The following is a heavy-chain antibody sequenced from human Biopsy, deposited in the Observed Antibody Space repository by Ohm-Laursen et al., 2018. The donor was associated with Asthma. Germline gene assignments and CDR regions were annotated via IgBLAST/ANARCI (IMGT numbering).Heavy chain of an antibody. J-gene: IGHJ6*02. CDR1: GGTFSNFA. D-gene: IGHD6-19*01. CDR2: IMTVLGTT. CDR3: ARCQVGYSSGWSLLLKKIYYSGMDV. V-gene: IGHV1-69*13. Sequence: VKISCKAPGGTFSNFAISWVRQAPGQGLEWLGGIMTVLGTTNYAQKFQGRVTITADESTSTAYMEVTSLRSEDTAIYYCARCQVGYSSGWSLLLKKIYYSGMDVWGQGTAVTVSS.